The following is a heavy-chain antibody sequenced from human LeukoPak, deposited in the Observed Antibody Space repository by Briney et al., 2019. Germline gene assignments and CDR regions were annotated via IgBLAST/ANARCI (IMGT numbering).Heavy chain of an antibody. CDR3: ARDLGRPPSY. Sequence: SETLSVTCTVSGGSISSYYWSWLRQPPGKGLEWIGYIYYSGSTNYNPSLKSRVTISVDTSKNQFSLKLSSVTAADTAVYYCARDLGRPPSYWGQGTLVTVSS. CDR1: GGSISSYY. J-gene: IGHJ4*02. CDR2: IYYSGST. V-gene: IGHV4-59*01.